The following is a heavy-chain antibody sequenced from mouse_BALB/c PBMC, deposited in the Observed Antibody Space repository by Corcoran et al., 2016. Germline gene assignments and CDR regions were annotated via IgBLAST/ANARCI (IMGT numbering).Heavy chain of an antibody. Sequence: EVQLQQSGAELVKPGASVKLSCTASGFNIKDTYMHWVKQRPEQGLEWIGRIDPANGNTKYDPKFQGKATITADTSSNTPYLQLSSLTSEDTAVYYCAKNYGYCFVYWGQGTLFTVSA. V-gene: IGHV14-3*02. J-gene: IGHJ3*01. CDR3: AKNYGYCFVY. CDR2: IDPANGNT. D-gene: IGHD1-2*01. CDR1: GFNIKDTY.